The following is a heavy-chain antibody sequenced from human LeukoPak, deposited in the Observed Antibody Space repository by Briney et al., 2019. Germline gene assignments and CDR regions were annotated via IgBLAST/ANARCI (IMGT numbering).Heavy chain of an antibody. Sequence: GGSLGLSCTASGLIFSTYAMSWVRQAPGKGLEWVSTINGGADITYYADSVKGRFTISRDNSKNTLSLHMNSLRAEDAAVYYCAGSSASRGYNYGRFDYWGQGTLVTVSS. CDR2: INGGADIT. CDR3: AGSSASRGYNYGRFDY. CDR1: GLIFSTYA. D-gene: IGHD5-18*01. J-gene: IGHJ4*02. V-gene: IGHV3-23*01.